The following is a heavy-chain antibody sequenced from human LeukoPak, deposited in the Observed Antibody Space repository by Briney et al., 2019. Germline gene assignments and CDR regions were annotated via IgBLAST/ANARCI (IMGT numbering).Heavy chain of an antibody. V-gene: IGHV3-30*18. J-gene: IGHJ4*02. CDR2: ISYDGSNK. CDR1: GFTFSSYG. D-gene: IGHD4-17*01. Sequence: GRCLRLSCVASGFTFSSYGMHSVRQAPGKGLGWVAVISYDGSNKYYADSVKGRFTISRDNSKNTLYLQMNSLRAEDTAVYYCAKGGTTVTTGVLFDYWGQGTLVTVSS. CDR3: AKGGTTVTTGVLFDY.